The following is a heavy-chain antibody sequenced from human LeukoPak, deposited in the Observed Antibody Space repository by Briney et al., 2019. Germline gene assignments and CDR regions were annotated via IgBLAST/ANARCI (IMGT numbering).Heavy chain of an antibody. Sequence: PGGSLRLSCVASGFPFTSYGMNWVRQAPGKGLEWVAVISYDGTNKFYVDSVKGRFTISRDNSKNTLYLQMNSLRAEDTAVYYCARGVDYDILTGYDYWGQGTLVTVSS. CDR2: ISYDGTNK. D-gene: IGHD3-9*01. CDR1: GFPFTSYG. CDR3: ARGVDYDILTGYDY. V-gene: IGHV3-30*03. J-gene: IGHJ4*02.